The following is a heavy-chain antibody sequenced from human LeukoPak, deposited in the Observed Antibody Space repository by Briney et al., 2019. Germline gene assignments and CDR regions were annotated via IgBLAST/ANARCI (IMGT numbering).Heavy chain of an antibody. CDR2: INHSGST. J-gene: IGHJ4*02. D-gene: IGHD5-18*01. Sequence: SETLSLTCAVYDGSFSGYYWSWIRQPPGKGLEWIGEINHSGSTNYNPSLKSRVTISVDTSKNQYSLKLSSVTAADTAVYYCARGADTAMVYYFDYWGQGTLVTVSS. CDR3: ARGADTAMVYYFDY. CDR1: DGSFSGYY. V-gene: IGHV4-34*01.